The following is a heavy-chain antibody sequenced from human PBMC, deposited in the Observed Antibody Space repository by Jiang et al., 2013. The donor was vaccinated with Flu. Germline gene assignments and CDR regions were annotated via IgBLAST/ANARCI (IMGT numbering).Heavy chain of an antibody. CDR1: GDSTTTSF. J-gene: IGHJ4*02. CDR3: ARGATRKYFDH. CDR2: IYNSGST. Sequence: LLKPSETLSLTCTVSGDSTTTSFWSWIRQPAGKGLEWIGRIYNSGSTSYNPSLKSRVTMSLDTSENQFSLNLKSVTAADTAVYYCARGATRKYFDHWGPGSAGHRLL. V-gene: IGHV4-4*07.